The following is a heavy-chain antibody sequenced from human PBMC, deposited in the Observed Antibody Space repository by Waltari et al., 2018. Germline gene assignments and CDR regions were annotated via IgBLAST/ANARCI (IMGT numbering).Heavy chain of an antibody. CDR3: ARGHPGRSIQH. J-gene: IGHJ1*01. V-gene: IGHV4-34*01. CDR1: GGSFSGYY. CDR2: INHSGST. Sequence: QVQLQQWGAGLLKPSETLSLTCAVYGGSFSGYYWSWIRQPPGKGLGWIGEINHSGSTNYNPSLKSRVTISVDTSKNQFSLKLSSVTAADTAVYYCARGHPGRSIQHWGQGTLVTVSS.